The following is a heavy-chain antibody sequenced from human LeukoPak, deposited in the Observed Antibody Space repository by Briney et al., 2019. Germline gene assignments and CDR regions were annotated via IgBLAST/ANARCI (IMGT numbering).Heavy chain of an antibody. J-gene: IGHJ4*02. CDR1: GFNFRTSW. D-gene: IGHD6-13*01. CDR2: IKYDGTVK. V-gene: IGHV3-7*01. CDR3: ARDPDSSSFDY. Sequence: GGSLRLSCTASGFNFRTSWMSWVRQSPAKGLEFLANIKYDGTVKNYVDSVKGGLTSSRDNPRNSLYLQMASLRAEDTAVNYCARDPDSSSFDYWGQGALVTASS.